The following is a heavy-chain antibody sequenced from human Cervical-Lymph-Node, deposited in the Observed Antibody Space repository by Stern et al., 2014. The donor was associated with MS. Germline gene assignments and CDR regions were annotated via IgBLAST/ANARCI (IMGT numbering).Heavy chain of an antibody. V-gene: IGHV4-39*01. Sequence: QLQLQESGPGLVTPSETLSLTCTVSGDSVSSADRYWVWIRQPPGKGLEWIGSIYYGGSTYYNPSLKSRVTISVDTSKNQFSLKVKSVSVADTAVYYCARRGLLPTPYWGQGTRVTVSS. CDR2: IYYGGST. CDR3: ARRGLLPTPY. D-gene: IGHD5/OR15-5a*01. J-gene: IGHJ4*02. CDR1: GDSVSSADRY.